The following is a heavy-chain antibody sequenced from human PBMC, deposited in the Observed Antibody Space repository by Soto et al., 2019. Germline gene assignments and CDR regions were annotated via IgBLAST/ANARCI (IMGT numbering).Heavy chain of an antibody. CDR3: ARASGANPLDY. Sequence: SETLSLTCTVSGGSISSYYLSWIRQPPGKGLEWIGYIYYSGSTNYNPSLKSRVTISVDTSKNQFSLKLSSVTAADTAVYYCARASGANPLDYWGQGTLVTVSS. CDR1: GGSISSYY. D-gene: IGHD1-26*01. CDR2: IYYSGST. V-gene: IGHV4-59*01. J-gene: IGHJ4*02.